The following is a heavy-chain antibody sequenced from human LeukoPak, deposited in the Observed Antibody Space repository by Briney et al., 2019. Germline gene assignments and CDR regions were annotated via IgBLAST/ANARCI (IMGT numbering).Heavy chain of an antibody. J-gene: IGHJ4*02. V-gene: IGHV3-13*01. CDR1: GFTLSTYD. Sequence: GGSLRLSCAASGFTLSTYDMHWVRQGPGEGLEWVAAVGTSGHTFYPDSVKGQFTISRENARNSVYLQMNSLRAGDTAVYYCVRSFYGDHPYWGQGTLATVSS. CDR3: VRSFYGDHPY. CDR2: VGTSGHT. D-gene: IGHD4-17*01.